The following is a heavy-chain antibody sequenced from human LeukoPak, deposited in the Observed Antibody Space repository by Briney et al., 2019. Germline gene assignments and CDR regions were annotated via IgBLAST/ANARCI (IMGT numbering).Heavy chain of an antibody. V-gene: IGHV1-2*02. CDR1: GYNFTGYY. CDR3: AREKIGSGYDQDLDY. J-gene: IGHJ4*02. CDR2: INPADGGT. D-gene: IGHD5-12*01. Sequence: ASVMVSCKASGYNFTGYYMHWVRQAPGQGLEWMGWINPADGGTKFAQNFQVRVTMTSDTSISTAYMELGSLRSDDTAVYYCAREKIGSGYDQDLDYWGQGTMVTVSS.